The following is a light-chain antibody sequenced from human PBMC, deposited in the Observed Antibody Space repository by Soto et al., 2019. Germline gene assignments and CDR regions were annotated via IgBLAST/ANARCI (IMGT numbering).Light chain of an antibody. J-gene: IGLJ2*01. V-gene: IGLV6-57*04. CDR1: SGSIASNY. Sequence: NFMLTQPHSVSESPGKTVTISCTRSSGSIASNYVQWYQQRPGSAPTTMIYEDNQRPSGVPDRFSGSIDSSSNSASLTISGLKTEDEADYYCQSYDSSIPVVFGGGTQLTVL. CDR2: EDN. CDR3: QSYDSSIPVV.